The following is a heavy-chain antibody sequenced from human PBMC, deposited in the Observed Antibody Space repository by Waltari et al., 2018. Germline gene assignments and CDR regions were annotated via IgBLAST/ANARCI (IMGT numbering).Heavy chain of an antibody. J-gene: IGHJ4*02. CDR2: KNCEGSEQ. D-gene: IGHD3-10*01. CDR3: ARGSSYYVRFWED. CDR1: GFTFSRYW. V-gene: IGHV3-7*03. Sequence: EVQLVESGGGLVQPGGSLRLSCAASGFTFSRYWMTWVRKAPGKGGEGGANKNCEGSEQYYLDSGRGRFTISRDNARNSLYLQMDSLIADDAGVYYCARGSSYYVRFWEDWGQGTLVTVSS.